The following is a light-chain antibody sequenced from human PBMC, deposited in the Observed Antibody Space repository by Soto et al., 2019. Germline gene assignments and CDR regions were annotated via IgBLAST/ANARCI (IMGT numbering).Light chain of an antibody. CDR1: QTISSW. CDR3: LQDYSWPWT. CDR2: KAS. J-gene: IGKJ1*01. V-gene: IGKV1-5*03. Sequence: DIQMTQSPSTPSGAVGDRVTISCRASQTISSWLAWYQQKPGKAPKLLIYKASTLKSGVPSRFSGSGYGTEFTLTINSLLPEDFATYFCLQDYSWPWTFGQGTKVDIK.